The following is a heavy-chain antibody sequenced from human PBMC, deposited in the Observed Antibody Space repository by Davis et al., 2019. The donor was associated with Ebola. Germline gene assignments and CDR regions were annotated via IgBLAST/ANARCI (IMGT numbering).Heavy chain of an antibody. Sequence: ASVKVSCKASGYTFTSYGISWVRQAPGQGLEWMGWISAYSGNTNYAQNLQGRVTMTTDTSTSTAYMELRSLRSDDTAVYYCARSLGEPGTIFGVVTGPYYFDYWGQGTLVTVSS. CDR1: GYTFTSYG. CDR3: ARSLGEPGTIFGVVTGPYYFDY. V-gene: IGHV1-18*04. D-gene: IGHD3-3*01. CDR2: ISAYSGNT. J-gene: IGHJ4*02.